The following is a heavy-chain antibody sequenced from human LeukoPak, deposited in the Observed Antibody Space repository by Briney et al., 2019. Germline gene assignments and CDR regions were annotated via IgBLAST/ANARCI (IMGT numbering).Heavy chain of an antibody. CDR1: GFTFSTCS. J-gene: IGHJ4*02. V-gene: IGHV3-21*01. CDR3: ASRAHFWSGPGG. Sequence: PGGSLRLSCAASGFTFSTCSMSWVRQAPGKGLEWVSSISNSGSYIYYAASVKGRFTISRDNAKNSLYLQMNSLRSEDTAIYYCASRAHFWSGPGGWGQGTLVTVSS. D-gene: IGHD3-3*02. CDR2: ISNSGSYI.